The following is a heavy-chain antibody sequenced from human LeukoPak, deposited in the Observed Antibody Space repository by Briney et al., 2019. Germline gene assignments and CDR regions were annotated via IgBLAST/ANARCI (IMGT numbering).Heavy chain of an antibody. Sequence: GSLRLSCAASGFTFSSYSMNWVRQAPGKGLEWIGSIYYSGSTYYNPSLKSRVTISVDTSKNQFSLKLSSVTAADTAVYYCARVCGDYVNYYYYMDVWGKGTTVTVSS. D-gene: IGHD4-17*01. J-gene: IGHJ6*03. CDR1: GFTFSSYS. CDR3: ARVCGDYVNYYYYMDV. CDR2: IYYSGST. V-gene: IGHV4-39*07.